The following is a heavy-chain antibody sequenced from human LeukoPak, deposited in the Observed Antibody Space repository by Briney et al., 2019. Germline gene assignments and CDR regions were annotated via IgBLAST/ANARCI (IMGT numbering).Heavy chain of an antibody. CDR3: AREKTDILTPELYYYYGMDV. V-gene: IGHV3-43*01. Sequence: PGGSLRLSCAASGFTFDDYTKHWVRQAPGKGLEWVSLISWDGGSTYYADSVKGRFTISRDNSKNSLYLQMNSLRTEDTALYYCAREKTDILTPELYYYYGMDVWGQGTTVTVSS. CDR1: GFTFDDYT. CDR2: ISWDGGST. D-gene: IGHD3-9*01. J-gene: IGHJ6*02.